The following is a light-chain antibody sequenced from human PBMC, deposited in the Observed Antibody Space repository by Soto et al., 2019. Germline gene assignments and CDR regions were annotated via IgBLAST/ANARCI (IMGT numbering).Light chain of an antibody. CDR2: AAS. V-gene: IGKV1-39*01. CDR3: EQTYSAPMYT. Sequence: DIQMTQSPSSLSASVGDRVTITCRASQSISSYINWYQQKPAKAPKLLIYAASSLRSGVLSRFSGSGSGTYLTLTISSLQPEDFATYYCEQTYSAPMYTFGQGTKLEIK. CDR1: QSISSY. J-gene: IGKJ2*01.